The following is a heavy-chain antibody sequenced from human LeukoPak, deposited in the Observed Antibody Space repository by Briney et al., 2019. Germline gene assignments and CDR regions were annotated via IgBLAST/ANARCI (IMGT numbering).Heavy chain of an antibody. Sequence: ASVKVSCKASGYTFTSYAMNWVRQAPGQGLEWMGWINTNTGNPTYAQGFTGRFVFSLDTSVSTAYLQISSLKAEDTAVYYCARSYSSSWYDEYYYYYYMDVWGKGTTVTISS. J-gene: IGHJ6*03. CDR1: GYTFTSYA. D-gene: IGHD6-13*01. V-gene: IGHV7-4-1*02. CDR2: INTNTGNP. CDR3: ARSYSSSWYDEYYYYYYMDV.